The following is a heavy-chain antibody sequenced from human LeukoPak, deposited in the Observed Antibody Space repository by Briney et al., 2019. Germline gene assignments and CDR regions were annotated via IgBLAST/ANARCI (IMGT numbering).Heavy chain of an antibody. CDR2: ISSGGSPI. Sequence: GGSLRLSCGASGFTFSSYEMNWVRQAPGKGLEWVSYISSGGSPIYADSVKGRFTISRDNAKNSLYLQMNSLRAEDTAVYYCARVPRSGNHFDYWGQGTLVTVSS. D-gene: IGHD1-26*01. J-gene: IGHJ4*02. V-gene: IGHV3-48*03. CDR3: ARVPRSGNHFDY. CDR1: GFTFSSYE.